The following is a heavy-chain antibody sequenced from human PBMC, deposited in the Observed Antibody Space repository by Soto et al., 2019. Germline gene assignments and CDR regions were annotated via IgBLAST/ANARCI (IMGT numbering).Heavy chain of an antibody. Sequence: EVQLVESGGGLVQPGGSLRLSCAASGFTVSSNHMSWVRQAPGKGLEWVSVIYSGGSTYYADSVKGRFTISRHNSKNTLYLQMNSLRAEDTAVYYCARESLVYYYYYMDVWGKGTTVTVSS. D-gene: IGHD6-6*01. J-gene: IGHJ6*03. CDR1: GFTVSSNH. CDR3: ARESLVYYYYYMDV. V-gene: IGHV3-53*04. CDR2: IYSGGST.